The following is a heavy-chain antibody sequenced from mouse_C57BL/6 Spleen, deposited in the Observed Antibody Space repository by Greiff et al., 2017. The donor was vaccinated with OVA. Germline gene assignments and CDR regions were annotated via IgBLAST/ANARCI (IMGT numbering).Heavy chain of an antibody. V-gene: IGHV1-59*01. CDR1: GYTFTSYW. J-gene: IGHJ2*01. CDR3: AREGYSNHVRYFDY. D-gene: IGHD2-5*01. CDR2: IDPSDSYT. Sequence: QVQLQQPGAELVRPGTSVKLSCKASGYTFTSYWMHWVKQRPGQGLEWIGVIDPSDSYTNYNQKFKGKATLTVDTSSSTAYMQLSSLTSEDSAVYYCAREGYSNHVRYFDYWGQGTTLTVSS.